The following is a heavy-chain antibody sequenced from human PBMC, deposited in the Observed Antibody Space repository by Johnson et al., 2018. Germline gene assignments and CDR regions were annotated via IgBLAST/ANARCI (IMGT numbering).Heavy chain of an antibody. Sequence: EVQLVESGGGLVQXGRSXRLXCAASGFTFDDYAMHWVRQAPGKGLEWVSGISWNSGSIGYADSVKGRFTISRENAKNSLYPQMNSLRVEDTAGYYCAKDDRPTLRPAEYFQHWGQGTLVTVSS. V-gene: IGHV3-9*01. CDR2: ISWNSGSI. CDR1: GFTFDDYA. CDR3: AKDDRPTLRPAEYFQH. D-gene: IGHD3-16*01. J-gene: IGHJ1*01.